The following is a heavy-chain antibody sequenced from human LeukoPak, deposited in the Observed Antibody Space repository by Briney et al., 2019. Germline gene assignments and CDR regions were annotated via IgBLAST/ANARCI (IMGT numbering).Heavy chain of an antibody. D-gene: IGHD5-18*01. CDR3: ARDGGQLWLTYGMDV. Sequence: GASVKVSCKTSGYTFTSNGISWVRQAPGQGLEWMGWISGYNGNTNYVQNLQGRVTMTTDTSTSTAYMELSGLRSEDTAVYYCARDGGQLWLTYGMDVWGQGTTVTVSS. CDR1: GYTFTSNG. V-gene: IGHV1-18*01. J-gene: IGHJ6*02. CDR2: ISGYNGNT.